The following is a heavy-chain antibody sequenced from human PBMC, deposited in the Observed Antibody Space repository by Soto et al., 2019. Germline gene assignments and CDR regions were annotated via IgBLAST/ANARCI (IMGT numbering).Heavy chain of an antibody. V-gene: IGHV3-74*01. J-gene: IGHJ6*02. CDR2: INSDGSST. CDR1: GFTFISHW. D-gene: IGHD5-18*01. CDR3: TRVGVDTTVVDGGYYYYGLDV. Sequence: LRLSCAASGFTFISHWMHWVRQAPGKGLVWVSRINSDGSSTRYADSVKGRFTISRDNANSALYLQMNSLRAEDTAMYYCTRVGVDTTVVDGGYYYYGLDVWGQGTTVTVSS.